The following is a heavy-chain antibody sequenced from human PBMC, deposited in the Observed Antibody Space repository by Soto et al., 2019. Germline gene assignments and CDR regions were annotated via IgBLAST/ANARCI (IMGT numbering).Heavy chain of an antibody. CDR1: GGSISSYY. CDR3: ARDRMVRGVIMNPDYYYYGMDV. V-gene: IGHV4-59*01. D-gene: IGHD3-10*01. J-gene: IGHJ6*02. CDR2: IYYSGST. Sequence: SETLSLTCTVSGGSISSYYWSWIRQPPGKGLEWIGYIYYSGSTNYNPSLKSRVTISVDTSKNQFSLKLSSVTAADTAVYYCARDRMVRGVIMNPDYYYYGMDVWGQGTTVTVS.